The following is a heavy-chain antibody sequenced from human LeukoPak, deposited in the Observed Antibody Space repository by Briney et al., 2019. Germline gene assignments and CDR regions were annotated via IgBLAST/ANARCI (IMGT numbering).Heavy chain of an antibody. Sequence: GGSLRLACRTSGFIFSDYTMSWIRQAPGKGLEWISYIDSHSVSGFYADSVKGRFTISRDNARNKHYVQFSSLRAEHMSIFYAVLTAISPNSMIHCGGFHVWDQGTMVTVSS. D-gene: IGHD3-16*01. CDR1: GFIFSDYT. J-gene: IGHJ3*01. CDR3: VLTAISPNSMIHCGGFHV. V-gene: IGHV3-11*04. CDR2: IDSHSVSG.